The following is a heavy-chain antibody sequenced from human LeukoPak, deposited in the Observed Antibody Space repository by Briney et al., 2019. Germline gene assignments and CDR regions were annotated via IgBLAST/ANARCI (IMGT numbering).Heavy chain of an antibody. CDR3: ARDLPKYSSSWSGITVDAFDI. V-gene: IGHV3-64*01. CDR2: ISSNGGST. Sequence: GGSLRLSCAASGFTFSSYAMHWVRQAPGKGLEYVSAISSNGGSTYYANSVKGRFTISRDNSKNTLYLQMGSLRAEDMAVYYCARDLPKYSSSWSGITVDAFDIWGQGTMVTVSS. CDR1: GFTFSSYA. D-gene: IGHD6-13*01. J-gene: IGHJ3*02.